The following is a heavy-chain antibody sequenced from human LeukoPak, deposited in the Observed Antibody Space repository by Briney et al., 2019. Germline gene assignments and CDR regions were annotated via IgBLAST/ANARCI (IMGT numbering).Heavy chain of an antibody. CDR1: GFTFSSSW. Sequence: GSLRLSCAASGFTFSSSWMAWVRQAPGKGLEWVANIKHDGSTKHSVDSVTGRFTISRDNAKNSLYLQMNSLRAEDTAVYYCARDTDGNLDHWGQGTLVTVSS. V-gene: IGHV3-7*01. D-gene: IGHD2-8*01. CDR2: IKHDGSTK. J-gene: IGHJ4*02. CDR3: ARDTDGNLDH.